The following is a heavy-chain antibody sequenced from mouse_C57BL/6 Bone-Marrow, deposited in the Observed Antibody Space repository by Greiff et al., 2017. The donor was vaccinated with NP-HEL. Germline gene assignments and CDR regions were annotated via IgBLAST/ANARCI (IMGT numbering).Heavy chain of an antibody. Sequence: EVQRVESGGGLVKPGGSLKLSCAASGFTFSSYAMSWVRQTPEKRLEWVATISDGGSYTYYPDNVKGRFTISRDNAKNNLYLQMSHLKSEDTAMYYCARDRGGRVYYGNYVGFDYWGKGTTLTVAS. CDR1: GFTFSSYA. D-gene: IGHD2-1*01. V-gene: IGHV5-4*01. CDR3: ARDRGGRVYYGNYVGFDY. CDR2: ISDGGSYT. J-gene: IGHJ2*01.